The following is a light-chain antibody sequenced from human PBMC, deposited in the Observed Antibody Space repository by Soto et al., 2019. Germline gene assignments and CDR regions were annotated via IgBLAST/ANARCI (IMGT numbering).Light chain of an antibody. CDR1: QSVLASSNNKNL. CDR2: GAS. J-gene: IGKJ4*01. CDR3: YQFDTSPHT. Sequence: DIVMTQSPDSLAMSLGVRATINCKSSQSVLASSNNKNLLAWYQQKPGQPPKLLIYGASTRESGVPDRFRGSGSGTDFTLTISSLQAEDVAVYCCYQFDTSPHTFRGGTNLEFK. V-gene: IGKV4-1*01.